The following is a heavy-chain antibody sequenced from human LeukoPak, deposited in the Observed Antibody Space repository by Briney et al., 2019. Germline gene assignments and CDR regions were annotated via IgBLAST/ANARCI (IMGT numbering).Heavy chain of an antibody. V-gene: IGHV3-30*10. Sequence: GGSLRLSCATSGFPFVAYALHWVRQAPGKGLEWVAVISSDTTNKYYMDSVKGRFTISRDNSKNTLYLQMDSLRLEDTAVYCCARLAAASPGYWGQGTLVTVSS. D-gene: IGHD3-16*01. CDR3: ARLAAASPGY. CDR2: ISSDTTNK. CDR1: GFPFVAYA. J-gene: IGHJ4*02.